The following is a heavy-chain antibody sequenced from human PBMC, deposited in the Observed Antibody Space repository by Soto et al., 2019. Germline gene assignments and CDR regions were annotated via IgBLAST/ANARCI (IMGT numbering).Heavy chain of an antibody. D-gene: IGHD4-17*01. V-gene: IGHV4-31*03. Sequence: SETLSLTCSVSGGSINSASYHWSWLRQHPGKGLEFIGYIFYTGSTYYNPSLETRVAISVDTSKNHVSLRLNAVTAADTAVYYCARLDYGDSAFDSWGRGTLVTVSS. CDR2: IFYTGST. CDR1: GGSINSASYH. J-gene: IGHJ4*02. CDR3: ARLDYGDSAFDS.